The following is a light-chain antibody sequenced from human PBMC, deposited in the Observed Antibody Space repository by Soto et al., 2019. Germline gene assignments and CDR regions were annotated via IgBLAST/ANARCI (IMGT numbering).Light chain of an antibody. Sequence: QSALTQPPSASGSPGQSVTISCTGTTSDVGGYKYVSWHQQHPGKAPKLIIYEVAKRPSGVPDRFSGSKSSNTASLTASGLQAEDEADYYCSSYTGSNTFVFGPGTKVTVL. CDR3: SSYTGSNTFV. CDR2: EVA. V-gene: IGLV2-8*01. CDR1: TSDVGGYKY. J-gene: IGLJ1*01.